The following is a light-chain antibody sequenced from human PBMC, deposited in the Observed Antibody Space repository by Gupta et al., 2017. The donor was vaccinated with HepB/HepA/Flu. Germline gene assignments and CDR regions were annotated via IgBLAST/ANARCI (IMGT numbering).Light chain of an antibody. CDR1: QSISSY. J-gene: IGKJ1*01. Sequence: DIQMTQSPSSLSASVGDRVTITCRASQSISSYLNWYQQKPGKAPKLLIYDASSLESGVPSRFSGSGSGTEFTFTISSLQPEDFATYYCQQNDSIPTRTFGQGTKVEIK. CDR3: QQNDSIPTRT. V-gene: IGKV1-39*01. CDR2: DAS.